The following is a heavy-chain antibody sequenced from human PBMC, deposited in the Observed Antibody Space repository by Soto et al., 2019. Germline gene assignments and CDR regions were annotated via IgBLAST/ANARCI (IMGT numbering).Heavy chain of an antibody. J-gene: IGHJ5*02. CDR1: GFTLSSYA. V-gene: IGHV3-23*01. Sequence: EVQLLESGGGLVQPGGSLRLSCAASGFTLSSYAMTWVRQAPGKGLEWVSAISGSGVTTYYADSVKGRFTISRDNSQNTLYLEMNSLRAEDTAVYYCAKDGSSGIFGSSSARGWFDPWGQGTLVTVSS. CDR3: AKDGSSGIFGSSSARGWFDP. D-gene: IGHD6-6*01. CDR2: ISGSGVTT.